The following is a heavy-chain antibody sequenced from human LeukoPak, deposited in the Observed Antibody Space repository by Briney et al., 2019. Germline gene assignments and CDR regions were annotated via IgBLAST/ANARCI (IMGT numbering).Heavy chain of an antibody. V-gene: IGHV1-18*01. CDR2: ISVYNGNT. Sequence: ASVKLSCKASGYTFISYGISWVRQAPGQGLEWMGWISVYNGNTKYAQKLQSRVTVTTDTSTSTAYMELRSLRSDDTAVYYCARVPKMTTVSPAVDYWGQGTLVTVSS. CDR1: GYTFISYG. CDR3: ARVPKMTTVSPAVDY. J-gene: IGHJ4*02. D-gene: IGHD4-17*01.